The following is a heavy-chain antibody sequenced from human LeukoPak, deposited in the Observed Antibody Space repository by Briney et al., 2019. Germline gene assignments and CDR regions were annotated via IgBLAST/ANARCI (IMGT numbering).Heavy chain of an antibody. Sequence: GGSLRLSCAASKFSFTSYWMHWVRQAPGKGLVWVSRINPDGSRTNYADSVKGRFTISRDNAKNSLYLQMNSLRAEDTAVYYCARDSTTVTNPYYYYYGMDVWGQGTTVTVSS. J-gene: IGHJ6*02. D-gene: IGHD4-17*01. V-gene: IGHV3-74*01. CDR3: ARDSTTVTNPYYYYYGMDV. CDR2: INPDGSRT. CDR1: KFSFTSYW.